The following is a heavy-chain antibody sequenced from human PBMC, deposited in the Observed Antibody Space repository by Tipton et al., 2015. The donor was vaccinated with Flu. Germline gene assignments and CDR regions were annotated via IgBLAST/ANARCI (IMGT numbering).Heavy chain of an antibody. CDR3: ARRTVGARGYYYGMDV. CDR2: IYYSGST. D-gene: IGHD1-26*01. J-gene: IGHJ6*02. Sequence: GLVKPSETLSLTCTVSGGSISSYYWSWIRQPPGKGLEWIGYIYYSGSTNYNPSLKSRVTISVDTSKNQFSLKLSSVTAADTAVYYCARRTVGARGYYYGMDVWGQGTTVTVSS. CDR1: GGSISSYY. V-gene: IGHV4-59*01.